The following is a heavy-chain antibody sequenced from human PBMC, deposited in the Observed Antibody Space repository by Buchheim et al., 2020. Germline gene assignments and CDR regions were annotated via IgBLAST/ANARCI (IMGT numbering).Heavy chain of an antibody. CDR1: GFTFSSYA. J-gene: IGHJ4*01. CDR3: AQDDGGNYPGRVDY. CDR2: VSGSGGKT. Sequence: EVQLLESGGGLVQPGGSLRLSCAASGFTFSSYAMTWVRQAPGRGLEWVSTVSGSGGKTHHGDSVKGRFTIPRDNSRNMVLLQVNSLRAEDTAIYYYAQDDGGNYPGRVDYWGHGT. V-gene: IGHV3-23*01. D-gene: IGHD4/OR15-4a*01.